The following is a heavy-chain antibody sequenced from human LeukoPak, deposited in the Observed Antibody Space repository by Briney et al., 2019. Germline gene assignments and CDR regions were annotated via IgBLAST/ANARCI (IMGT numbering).Heavy chain of an antibody. D-gene: IGHD2-21*02. CDR3: ARQHKTARGIDY. V-gene: IGHV4-39*01. J-gene: IGHJ4*02. CDR2: IYYSGST. Sequence: SETLSLTCTVSGGSIGSSSYYWGWIRQPPGKGLEWIGSIYYSGSTYYNPSLKSRVTISVDTSKNQFSLKLSSVTAADTAVYYCARQHKTARGIDYWGQGTLVTVSS. CDR1: GGSIGSSSYY.